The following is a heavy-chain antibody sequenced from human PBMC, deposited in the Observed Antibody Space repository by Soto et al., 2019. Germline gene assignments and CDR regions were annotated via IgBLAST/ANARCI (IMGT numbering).Heavy chain of an antibody. CDR2: ISSSSSYI. Sequence: GRPLRDPCAAFGFTFISYSMNCIRQAQGKGLEWVSSISSSSSYIYYADSVKGRFTISRDNAKNSLYLQMNSLRAEDTAVYYCARDRGRYDYVWGSYYYYGMDVWGQGTTVTVSS. V-gene: IGHV3-21*01. D-gene: IGHD3-16*01. J-gene: IGHJ6*02. CDR1: GFTFISYS. CDR3: ARDRGRYDYVWGSYYYYGMDV.